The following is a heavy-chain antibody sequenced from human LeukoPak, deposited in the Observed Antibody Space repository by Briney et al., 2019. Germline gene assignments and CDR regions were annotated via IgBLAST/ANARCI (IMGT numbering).Heavy chain of an antibody. V-gene: IGHV4-4*02. CDR2: IYHSGST. CDR3: ARDQPAGY. D-gene: IGHD2-2*01. CDR1: GFTFSSYG. J-gene: IGHJ4*02. Sequence: PGRSLRLSCAASGFTFSSYGMHWVRQAPGKGLEWIGEIYHSGSTNYNPSLKSRVTISVDKSKNQFSLKLSSVTAADTAVYYCARDQPAGYWGQGTLVTVSS.